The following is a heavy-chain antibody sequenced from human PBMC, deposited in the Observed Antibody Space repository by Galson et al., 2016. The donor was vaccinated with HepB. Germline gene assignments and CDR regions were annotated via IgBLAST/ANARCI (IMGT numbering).Heavy chain of an antibody. Sequence: SLRLSCAASGFTFGSYAMHWVRQAPGKGLEWLSHISGGSSTIYYADSVKGRFTVSRDNAKNSLYLQMNSLRDDDTAVYYCAKPFLSSGLYYFDYWGRGTLVTVSS. V-gene: IGHV3-48*02. D-gene: IGHD6-19*01. CDR3: AKPFLSSGLYYFDY. CDR2: ISGGSSTI. J-gene: IGHJ4*02. CDR1: GFTFGSYA.